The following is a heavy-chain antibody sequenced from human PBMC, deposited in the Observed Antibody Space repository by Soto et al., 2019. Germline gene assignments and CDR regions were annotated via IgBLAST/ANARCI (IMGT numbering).Heavy chain of an antibody. CDR1: GFTFSSYA. Sequence: GGSLRLSCAASGFTFSSYAMSWVRQAPGKGLEWVSAISGSGGSTYYADSVKGRFTISRDNSKNTLYLQMNSLRAEDTAVYYCAKWEYQLLPDYYYYMDVWGKGTTVTVSS. CDR2: ISGSGGST. CDR3: AKWEYQLLPDYYYYMDV. J-gene: IGHJ6*03. D-gene: IGHD2-2*01. V-gene: IGHV3-23*01.